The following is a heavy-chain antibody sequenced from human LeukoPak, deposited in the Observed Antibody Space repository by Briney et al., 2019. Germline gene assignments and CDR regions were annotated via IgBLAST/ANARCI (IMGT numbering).Heavy chain of an antibody. Sequence: ASVKVSCKASGGTFSSYAISWVRQAPGQGLEWMGRIIPIFGTANYAQKFQGRVTITTDESTSTAYMELSSLRSEDTAVYYCARVGIAVAGTQDGEIDYWGQGTLVTVSP. CDR1: GGTFSSYA. J-gene: IGHJ4*02. V-gene: IGHV1-69*05. CDR3: ARVGIAVAGTQDGEIDY. CDR2: IIPIFGTA. D-gene: IGHD6-19*01.